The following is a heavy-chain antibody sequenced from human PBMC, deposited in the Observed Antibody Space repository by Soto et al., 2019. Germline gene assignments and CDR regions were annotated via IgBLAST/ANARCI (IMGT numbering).Heavy chain of an antibody. V-gene: IGHV5-51*01. CDR3: ARRTTSRFDL. CDR2: IYPDDSDT. J-gene: IGHJ5*02. CDR1: GYSFTTNW. D-gene: IGHD4-17*01. Sequence: LKISCKGSGYSFTTNWIGWVRQMPGKGLEWMGIIYPDDSDTTYSPSFQGQVSISVDKSISTAYLQWSSLKASDTALYYCARRTTSRFDLWGQGTLVTVYS.